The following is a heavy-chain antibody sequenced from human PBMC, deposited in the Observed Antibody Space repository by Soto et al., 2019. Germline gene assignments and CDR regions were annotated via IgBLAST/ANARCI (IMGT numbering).Heavy chain of an antibody. J-gene: IGHJ6*02. D-gene: IGHD6-13*01. CDR3: AKDRAAAGGYGMDV. CDR2: ISYDGSNK. CDR1: GFTFSSYG. Sequence: QVQLVESRGGVVQPGRSLRLSCAASGFTFSSYGMHWVRQAPGKGLEWVAVISYDGSNKYYADSVKGRFTISRDNSKNTLYLQKNSLRAEDTAVYYCAKDRAAAGGYGMDVWVQGTTVTVSS. V-gene: IGHV3-30*18.